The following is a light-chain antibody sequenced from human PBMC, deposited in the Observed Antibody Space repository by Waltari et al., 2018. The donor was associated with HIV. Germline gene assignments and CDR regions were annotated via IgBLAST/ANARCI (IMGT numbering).Light chain of an antibody. Sequence: QSVLTQPPSVSAAPGQKVTISCSGSSSNIGNNYVSWYQQLPGTAPKLLIYDNNKRPSGIPDRFSGSKAGTSATRGITGLQTGDEADYYCGTCDSSLSAGVFGGGTKLTVL. CDR1: SSNIGNNY. CDR2: DNN. J-gene: IGLJ3*02. CDR3: GTCDSSLSAGV. V-gene: IGLV1-51*01.